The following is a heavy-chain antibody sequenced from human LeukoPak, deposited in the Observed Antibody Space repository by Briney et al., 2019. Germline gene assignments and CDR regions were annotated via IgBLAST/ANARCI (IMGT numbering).Heavy chain of an antibody. J-gene: IGHJ4*02. Sequence: ASVKVSCKASGYTFTSYYMHWGRQAPGQGLEWMGIINPSGGSTIYAQKLQGRVTMNRDTSTSTVYMELSSLRSEDTAVYYCPRSYYDSSGYPPYWGQGTLVTVSS. CDR1: GYTFTSYY. D-gene: IGHD3-22*01. V-gene: IGHV1-46*03. CDR2: INPSGGST. CDR3: PRSYYDSSGYPPY.